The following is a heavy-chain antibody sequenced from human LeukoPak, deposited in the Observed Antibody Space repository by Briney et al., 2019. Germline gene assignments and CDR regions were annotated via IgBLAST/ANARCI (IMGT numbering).Heavy chain of an antibody. Sequence: SVKVSCKASGGTFSSYAISWVRQAPGQGLEWMGGIIPIFGTANYAQKFQGRVTITADESTSTAYMELSSLRSEDTAVYCCARASYCSSTSCYTYYYYYYMDVWGKGTTVTVSS. V-gene: IGHV1-69*13. CDR3: ARASYCSSTSCYTYYYYYYMDV. J-gene: IGHJ6*03. D-gene: IGHD2-2*02. CDR1: GGTFSSYA. CDR2: IIPIFGTA.